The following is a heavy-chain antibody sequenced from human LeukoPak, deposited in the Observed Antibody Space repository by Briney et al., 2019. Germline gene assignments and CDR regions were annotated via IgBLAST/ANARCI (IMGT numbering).Heavy chain of an antibody. J-gene: IGHJ6*03. CDR2: ISGSGDST. CDR1: GFTFSTYG. Sequence: PGGTLRLSCAASGFTFSTYGMSWVRQAPGKGLEWVSAISGSGDSTYYADSVKGRFTISRDNAKNTLYLQMNSLRAEDTAVYYCARVGDGSGSYYRIYYYYYYMDVWGKGTTVTISS. V-gene: IGHV3-23*01. CDR3: ARVGDGSGSYYRIYYYYYYMDV. D-gene: IGHD3-10*01.